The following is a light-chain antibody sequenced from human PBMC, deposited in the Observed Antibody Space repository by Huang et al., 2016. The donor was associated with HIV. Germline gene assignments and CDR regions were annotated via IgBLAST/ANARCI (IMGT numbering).Light chain of an antibody. V-gene: IGKV1-5*03. J-gene: IGKJ1*01. CDR3: QQYNSFPWT. Sequence: DIQMTQSSSTLSASVGDRVTIACRASQSISTWLALYQQKPGRAPNLLIYEASTLESGVPSRFSGGGSGTDFTLTISSLQPDDFATYYCQQYNSFPWTFGQGTKVEV. CDR1: QSISTW. CDR2: EAS.